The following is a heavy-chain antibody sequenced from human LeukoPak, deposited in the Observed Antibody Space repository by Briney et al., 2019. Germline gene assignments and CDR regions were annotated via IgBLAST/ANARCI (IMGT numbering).Heavy chain of an antibody. D-gene: IGHD3-10*01. Sequence: ASVKVSCKASGYTFTSYAMHWVRQAPGQRLEWMGWINAGNGNTKYSQKFQGRVTITRDTSASTAYMELSSLRSEDTAVYYCARVSLGELTMHFDYWGQGTLVTVSS. CDR2: INAGNGNT. CDR3: ARVSLGELTMHFDY. V-gene: IGHV1-3*01. J-gene: IGHJ4*02. CDR1: GYTFTSYA.